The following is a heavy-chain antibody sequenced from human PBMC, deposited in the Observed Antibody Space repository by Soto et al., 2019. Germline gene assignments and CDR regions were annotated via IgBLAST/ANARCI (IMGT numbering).Heavy chain of an antibody. V-gene: IGHV3-64D*08. CDR1: GFTFSSYA. CDR3: VKDQRDGYNLIRLSFDY. J-gene: IGHJ4*02. CDR2: ISSNGGST. Sequence: GGSLRLSCSASGFTFSSYAMHWVRQAPGKGLEYVSAISSNGGSTYYADSVKGRFTISRVNSKNTLYLQMSSLRAEDTAVYYCVKDQRDGYNLIRLSFDYWGQGTLVTVSS. D-gene: IGHD5-12*01.